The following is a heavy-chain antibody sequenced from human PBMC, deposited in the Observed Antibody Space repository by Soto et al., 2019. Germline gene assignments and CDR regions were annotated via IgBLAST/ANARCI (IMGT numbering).Heavy chain of an antibody. CDR2: IYYSGST. CDR1: GGSISSYY. CDR3: ARAYYYGSGSYYTYYYYGMDV. Sequence: VQLQESGPGLVKPSETLSLTCTVSGGSISSYYWSWIRQPPGKGLEWIGYIYYSGSTNYNPSLKSRVTISGDTSKNQFSLKLSSVTAADTAVYYCARAYYYGSGSYYTYYYYGMDVWGQGTTVTVSS. D-gene: IGHD3-10*01. J-gene: IGHJ6*02. V-gene: IGHV4-59*01.